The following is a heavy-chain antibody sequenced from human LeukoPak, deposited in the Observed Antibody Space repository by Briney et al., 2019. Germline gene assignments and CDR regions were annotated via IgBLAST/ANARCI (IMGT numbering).Heavy chain of an antibody. CDR3: AREAPELGRAFDI. J-gene: IGHJ3*02. V-gene: IGHV1-2*02. D-gene: IGHD7-27*01. CDR2: INPNSGGT. Sequence: ASVKVSCKASGYTFTGYYIHWVRQAPGQGLEWVGWINPNSGGTKYAQRFQGRVNVTGDTSISTAYMELSRLRSDDTAVYYCAREAPELGRAFDIWGQGTMATVSS. CDR1: GYTFTGYY.